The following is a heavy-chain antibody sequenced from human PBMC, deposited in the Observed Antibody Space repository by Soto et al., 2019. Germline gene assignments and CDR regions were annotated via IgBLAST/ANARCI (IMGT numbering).Heavy chain of an antibody. CDR2: IIPVLGVE. D-gene: IGHD3-10*01. CDR1: GGSFSSYI. CDR3: ARNRLLWFEDFDP. V-gene: IGHV1-69*02. Sequence: SVKVSCKASGGSFSSYIVSWLRQAPGQGLEWMGRIIPVLGVEYYAQKFQGRVTITADKSATTAYMELSSLRSEDTAVYFCARNRLLWFEDFDPWGQGTLVNVS. J-gene: IGHJ5*02.